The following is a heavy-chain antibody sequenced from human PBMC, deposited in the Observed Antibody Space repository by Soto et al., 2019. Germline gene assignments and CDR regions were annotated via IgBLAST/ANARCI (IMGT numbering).Heavy chain of an antibody. CDR1: GGSISSYY. Sequence: QVQLQESGPGLVKPSETLSLTCTVSGGSISSYYWSWIRQPPGKGLEWIGYIFYSGSTNYNPSLKNRVTISVDTSKNQFSLKLSSVTAADKAVYYCARRYGSAFDIWGHGTMVTVSS. CDR3: ARRYGSAFDI. V-gene: IGHV4-59*01. CDR2: IFYSGST. J-gene: IGHJ3*02. D-gene: IGHD4-17*01.